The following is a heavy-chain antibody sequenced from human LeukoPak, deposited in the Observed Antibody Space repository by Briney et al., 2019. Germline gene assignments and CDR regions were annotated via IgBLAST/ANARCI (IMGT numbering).Heavy chain of an antibody. CDR3: AKGLRTGVGPYMGYHYYMDV. CDR1: GFTFSSYW. J-gene: IGHJ6*03. CDR2: IKQDGSEK. Sequence: QPGGSLRLSCAASGFTFSSYWMIWVRQAPGKGLEWVANIKQDGSEKYYVDSVKGRFTISRDNAKNSVYLQMNSLRDEDTGVYYCAKGLRTGVGPYMGYHYYMDVWGKGTTVTVSS. D-gene: IGHD3-16*01. V-gene: IGHV3-7*03.